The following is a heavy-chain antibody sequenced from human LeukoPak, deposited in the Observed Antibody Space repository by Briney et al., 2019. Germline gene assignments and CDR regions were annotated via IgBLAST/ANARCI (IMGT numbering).Heavy chain of an antibody. Sequence: GGSLRLSCAASRFTFSSYSMNWVRQAPGKGLEWVSSISSSSSYIYYADSVKGRFTISRDNAKNSLYLQMNSLRAEDTAVYYCARAYDYYDSSGYYSELDYWGQGTLVTVSS. CDR2: ISSSSSYI. CDR3: ARAYDYYDSSGYYSELDY. D-gene: IGHD3-22*01. J-gene: IGHJ4*02. V-gene: IGHV3-21*01. CDR1: RFTFSSYS.